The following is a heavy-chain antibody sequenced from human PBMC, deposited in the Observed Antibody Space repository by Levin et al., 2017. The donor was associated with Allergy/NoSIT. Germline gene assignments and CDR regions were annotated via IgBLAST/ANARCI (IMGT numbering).Heavy chain of an antibody. CDR2: IWYDGSNK. J-gene: IGHJ4*02. Sequence: GESLKISCAASGFTFSSYGMHWVRQAPGKGLEWVAVIWYDGSNKYYADSVKGRFTISRDNSKNTLYLQMNSLRAEDTAVYYCARSYDCGGDCYPGDIDYWGQGTLVTVSS. CDR1: GFTFSSYG. D-gene: IGHD2-21*02. CDR3: ARSYDCGGDCYPGDIDY. V-gene: IGHV3-33*01.